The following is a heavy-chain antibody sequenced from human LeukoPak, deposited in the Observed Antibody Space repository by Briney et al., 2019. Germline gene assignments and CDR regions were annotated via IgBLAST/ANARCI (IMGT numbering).Heavy chain of an antibody. Sequence: GGSLRLSCAASGVTFSYYWMHWVRQAPGKGLVWVSRIDSDGSSRSYAGSVKGRFTISRDNAKNTLYLQMNSLRAEDTAVYYCVREGGYDPFENWGQGSMVSVCS. CDR1: GVTFSYYW. CDR2: IDSDGSSR. D-gene: IGHD5-12*01. V-gene: IGHV3-74*01. J-gene: IGHJ4*02. CDR3: VREGGYDPFEN.